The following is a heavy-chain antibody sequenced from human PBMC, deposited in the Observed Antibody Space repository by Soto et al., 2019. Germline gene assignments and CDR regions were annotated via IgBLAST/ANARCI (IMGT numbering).Heavy chain of an antibody. Sequence: SVKVSCKASGYTFTGYYMHWVRQAPGQGLEWMGWINPNSGGTNYAQKFPGRVTMTRDTSISTAYMELNSLRAEDTAVYYCAILDFGDYLLSYGVDVWGQGTTVTVSS. J-gene: IGHJ6*02. V-gene: IGHV1-2*02. D-gene: IGHD4-17*01. CDR2: INPNSGGT. CDR1: GYTFTGYY. CDR3: AILDFGDYLLSYGVDV.